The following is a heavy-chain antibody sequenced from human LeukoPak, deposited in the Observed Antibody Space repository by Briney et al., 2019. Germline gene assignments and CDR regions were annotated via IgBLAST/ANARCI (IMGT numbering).Heavy chain of an antibody. Sequence: PGGSLRLSCAASGFTLSSNFMSWFRQAPGEGLEWVSVLHTGGSTHYAASLKGRFTISRDISKNTVYLQMNSLRAEDTAVYYCVRVAPPLAMITVVDYWGQGTLVTVSS. CDR1: GFTLSSNF. D-gene: IGHD3-16*01. V-gene: IGHV3-53*01. J-gene: IGHJ4*02. CDR3: VRVAPPLAMITVVDY. CDR2: LHTGGST.